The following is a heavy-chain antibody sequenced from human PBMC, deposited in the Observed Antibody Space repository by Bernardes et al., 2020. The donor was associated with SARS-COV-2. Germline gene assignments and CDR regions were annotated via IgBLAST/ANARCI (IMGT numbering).Heavy chain of an antibody. CDR1: GGSMSSSSYY. J-gene: IGHJ4*02. CDR3: ARLLHDSRGYYYFDY. Sequence: SETLSLTCTVSGGSMSSSSYYWGWIRQPPGKGLEWFGSIYYSGSTYHNPSLKSRVTMSVDTSKNQFSLKLSSVTAADTAVYYCARLLHDSRGYYYFDYWGQGTLVTVSS. D-gene: IGHD3-22*01. CDR2: IYYSGST. V-gene: IGHV4-39*01.